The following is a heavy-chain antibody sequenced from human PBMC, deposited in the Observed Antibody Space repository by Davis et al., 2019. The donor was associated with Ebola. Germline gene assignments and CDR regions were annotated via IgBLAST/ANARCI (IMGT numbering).Heavy chain of an antibody. D-gene: IGHD2/OR15-2a*01. CDR2: IWYDGSNK. J-gene: IGHJ6*02. V-gene: IGHV3-33*01. CDR1: GFTFSSYG. CDR3: ARAGVSTTLTAPSMDV. Sequence: SLKISCAASGFTFSSYGMHWVRQAPGKGLEWVAVIWYDGSNKYYADSVKGRFTISRDNSKNTLYLQMNSLRAEDTAVYYCARAGVSTTLTAPSMDVWGQGTTVTVSS.